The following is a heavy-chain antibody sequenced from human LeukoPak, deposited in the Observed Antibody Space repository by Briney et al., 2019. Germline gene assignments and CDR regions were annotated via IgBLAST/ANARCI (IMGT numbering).Heavy chain of an antibody. CDR1: GFTFSSYA. V-gene: IGHV3-21*01. CDR3: ARVGWYYAGRYYYYMDV. J-gene: IGHJ6*03. D-gene: IGHD6-19*01. Sequence: PGGSLRLSCAASGFTFSSYAMSWVRQAPGKGLEWVSSISSISSYIYYADSVKGRFTISRDNAKNSLYLQMNSLRAEDTAVYYCARVGWYYAGRYYYYMDVWGKGTTVTISS. CDR2: ISSISSYI.